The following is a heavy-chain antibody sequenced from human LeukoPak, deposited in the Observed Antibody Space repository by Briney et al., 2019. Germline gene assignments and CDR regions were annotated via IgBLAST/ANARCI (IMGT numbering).Heavy chain of an antibody. CDR3: ARGRYNYYMDV. D-gene: IGHD1-14*01. CDR2: IETSGST. J-gene: IGHJ6*03. Sequence: SETLSLTCTVSGGSISSYSWSWIRQSAGKRLEWIGRIETSGSTNYNPFLKSRVTMSLDTSKNHLSLKLRSVTAADTAVYYCARGRYNYYMDVWGKGTTVTVSS. CDR1: GGSISSYS. V-gene: IGHV4-4*07.